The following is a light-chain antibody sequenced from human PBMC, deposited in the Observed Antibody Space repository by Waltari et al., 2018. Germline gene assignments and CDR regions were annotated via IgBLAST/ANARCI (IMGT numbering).Light chain of an antibody. J-gene: IGKJ3*01. CDR1: QSLLHTDGKTQ. CDR2: EAS. CDR3: MQGIQLPFT. Sequence: DTVMTQSPLFLSVTPGQPASISCKSSQSLLHTDGKTQLFWYPQKPGQSPQLLIYEASNRFSGVPERFSGSGSGTDFTLTISRVEAEDVGVYYCMQGIQLPFTFGPGTKVDI. V-gene: IGKV2-29*03.